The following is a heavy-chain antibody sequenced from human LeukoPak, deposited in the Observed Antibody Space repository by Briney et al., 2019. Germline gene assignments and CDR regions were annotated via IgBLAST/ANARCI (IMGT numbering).Heavy chain of an antibody. D-gene: IGHD4/OR15-4a*01. CDR1: GFTFSSYA. V-gene: IGHV3-23*01. J-gene: IGHJ3*02. CDR2: ISGSGGST. Sequence: GGSLRLSCAASGFTFSSYAMSWARQAPGKGLEWVSAISGSGGSTYYADPVKGRFTISRDNSKNTLYLQMNSLRAEDTAVYYCAKPVRWTMGAFDIWGQGTMVTVSS. CDR3: AKPVRWTMGAFDI.